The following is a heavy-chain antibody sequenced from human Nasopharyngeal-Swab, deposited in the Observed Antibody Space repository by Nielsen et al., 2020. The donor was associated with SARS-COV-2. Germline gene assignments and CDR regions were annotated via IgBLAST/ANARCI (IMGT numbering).Heavy chain of an antibody. CDR1: GGSFSGYY. J-gene: IGHJ4*02. V-gene: IGHV4-34*01. Sequence: SQTLSLTRAVSGGSFSGYYWSWIRQPPGKGLEWIVEINHSGSTNYNPSLKSRVTISVYTSKNQFSLKLSSVTAADTAVYYCARSRVWYGRDYWGQGTLVTVSS. CDR3: ARSRVWYGRDY. CDR2: INHSGST. D-gene: IGHD6-13*01.